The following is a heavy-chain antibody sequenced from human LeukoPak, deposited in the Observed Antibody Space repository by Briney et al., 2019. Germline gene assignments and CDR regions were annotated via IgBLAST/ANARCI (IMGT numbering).Heavy chain of an antibody. D-gene: IGHD6-6*01. CDR1: GYSFTTYW. J-gene: IGHJ4*02. CDR3: ARKYSRSSSLVDY. CDR2: IYPGDSDT. Sequence: GESLKISCKGSGYSFTTYWIGWVRQMPGKGLEWMGIIYPGDSDTRYSPSFQGQVTISVDQSISTAYLQWSSLKASDTAMYYCARKYSRSSSLVDYWGQGALVTASS. V-gene: IGHV5-51*01.